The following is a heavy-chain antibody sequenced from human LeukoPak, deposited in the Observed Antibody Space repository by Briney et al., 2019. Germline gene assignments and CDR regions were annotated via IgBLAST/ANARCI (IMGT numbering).Heavy chain of an antibody. Sequence: PSETLSLTCTVSGGSISSYYWSWIRQPPGKGLEWIGYIYYSGSTNYSPSLKSRVTISVDTSKNQFSLKLSSVTAADTAVYYCARVGRRFHYGMDVWGQGTTVTVSS. V-gene: IGHV4-59*01. CDR3: ARVGRRFHYGMDV. CDR1: GGSISSYY. D-gene: IGHD2-21*01. J-gene: IGHJ6*02. CDR2: IYYSGST.